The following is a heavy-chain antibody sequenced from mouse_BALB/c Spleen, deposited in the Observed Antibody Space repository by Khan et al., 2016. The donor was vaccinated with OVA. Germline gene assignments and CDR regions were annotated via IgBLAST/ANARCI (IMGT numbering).Heavy chain of an antibody. Sequence: EVKLEESGPGLVKPSQSLSLTCTVTGYSITSDYAWNWIRQFPGNKLEWMGYISYSGNTKYNPSLKSRISITRDTSKNQFFLQLNFVTIEDTATYYCARIQGGDFDYWGQGTTLTVS. D-gene: IGHD3-2*02. CDR1: GYSITSDYA. J-gene: IGHJ2*01. V-gene: IGHV3-2*02. CDR3: ARIQGGDFDY. CDR2: ISYSGNT.